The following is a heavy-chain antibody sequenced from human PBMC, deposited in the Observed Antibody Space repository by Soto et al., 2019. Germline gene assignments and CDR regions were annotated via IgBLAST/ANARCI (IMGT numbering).Heavy chain of an antibody. CDR3: ARGSYYGSGSFFDY. CDR2: ISHDGRKT. D-gene: IGHD3-10*01. J-gene: IGHJ4*02. Sequence: PGGSLRLSCAASGFTFSDYAMHWVRQAPGKGLEWVSVISHDGRKTYYADSVKGRFTISRDNSKNTLYLQMNSLRAEDTAVYYCARGSYYGSGSFFDYWGQGTLVTVSS. CDR1: GFTFSDYA. V-gene: IGHV3-33*08.